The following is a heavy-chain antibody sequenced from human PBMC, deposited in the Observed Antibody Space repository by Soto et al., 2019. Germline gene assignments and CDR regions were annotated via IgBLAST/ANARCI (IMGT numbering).Heavy chain of an antibody. V-gene: IGHV3-7*02. CDR3: VRRQTPRFDP. J-gene: IGHJ5*02. CDR1: GFTFSHYW. CDR2: IKHDGSDK. Sequence: DVQLVESGGGLVQPGGSLRLSCAASGFTFSHYWMTWVRQAPGKGLEWVANIKHDGSDKYYVDSVKGRFTISRDNVKNSLSLQMNGLRGEDTAVYYCVRRQTPRFDPWGQGAQVIVSS.